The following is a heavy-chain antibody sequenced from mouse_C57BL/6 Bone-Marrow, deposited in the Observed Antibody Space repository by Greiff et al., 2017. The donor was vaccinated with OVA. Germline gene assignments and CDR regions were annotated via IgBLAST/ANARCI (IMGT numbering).Heavy chain of an antibody. Sequence: EVNLVESGGGLVQPGGSLSLSCAASGFTFTDYYMSWVRQPPGKALEWLGFIRNKANGYTTEYSASVKGRFTISRDNSQSILYLQMNALRAEDSATYYCARHDYEYYFDYWGQGTTLTVSS. CDR1: GFTFTDYY. J-gene: IGHJ2*01. V-gene: IGHV7-3*01. D-gene: IGHD2-4*01. CDR3: ARHDYEYYFDY. CDR2: IRNKANGYTT.